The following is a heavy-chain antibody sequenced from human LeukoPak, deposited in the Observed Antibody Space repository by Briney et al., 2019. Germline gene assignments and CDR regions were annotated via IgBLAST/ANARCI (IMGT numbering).Heavy chain of an antibody. J-gene: IGHJ4*02. D-gene: IGHD6-19*01. Sequence: PGGSLRLSCAASGFTLSSFEMNWVRQAPGKGLEWVSYISISDSTISYADSVKGRFTISRDNSKNSLHLQMNSLRTEDTALYYCAKEGPIAVANYFDNWGQGTLVTVSS. V-gene: IGHV3-48*03. CDR3: AKEGPIAVANYFDN. CDR2: ISISDSTI. CDR1: GFTLSSFE.